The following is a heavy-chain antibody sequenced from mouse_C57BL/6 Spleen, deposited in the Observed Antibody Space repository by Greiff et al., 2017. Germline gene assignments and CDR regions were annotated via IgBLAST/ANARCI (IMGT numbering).Heavy chain of an antibody. CDR1: GYTFTDYI. CDR3: APDYYGSPLVDY. J-gene: IGHJ2*01. Sequence: QVQLQQSDAELVKPGASVKISCKVSGYTFTDYIIHWMKQRPEQGLEWIGYIYPRDGSTKYNEKFKGKATLTADKSSSTAYMQLNSLTSEDAAVYCCAPDYYGSPLVDYWGQGTTLTVSA. V-gene: IGHV1-78*01. D-gene: IGHD1-1*01. CDR2: IYPRDGST.